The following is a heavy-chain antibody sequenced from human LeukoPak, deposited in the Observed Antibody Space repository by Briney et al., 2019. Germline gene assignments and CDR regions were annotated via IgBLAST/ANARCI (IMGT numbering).Heavy chain of an antibody. D-gene: IGHD6-13*01. V-gene: IGHV1-8*01. Sequence: PTASLKLSCTASGYTFTSYDINWVRQATGEGLEWISSINPNSGNTYYAHNFQGRFTTTRNNSISTPYMELNSLRSEDTAVYCCAGGIAAAGTPLEFDYWGQGTLVTVSS. CDR2: INPNSGNT. CDR1: GYTFTSYD. J-gene: IGHJ4*02. CDR3: AGGIAAAGTPLEFDY.